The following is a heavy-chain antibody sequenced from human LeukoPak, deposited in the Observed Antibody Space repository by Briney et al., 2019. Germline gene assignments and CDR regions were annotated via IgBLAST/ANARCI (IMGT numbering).Heavy chain of an antibody. J-gene: IGHJ6*02. CDR3: ARVVTSLVYSPNELPYYYYGMDV. D-gene: IGHD2-21*02. CDR1: GGTFSSYA. V-gene: IGHV1-69*13. Sequence: GASVKVSCKASGGTFSSYAISWVRQAPGQGLEWMGGIIPIFGTANYAQKFQGRVTITADESTSTAYMEPSSLRSEDTAVYYCARVVTSLVYSPNELPYYYYGMDVWGQGTTVTVSS. CDR2: IIPIFGTA.